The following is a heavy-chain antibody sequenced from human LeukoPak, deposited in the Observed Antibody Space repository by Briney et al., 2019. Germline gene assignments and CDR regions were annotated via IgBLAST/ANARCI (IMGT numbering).Heavy chain of an antibody. CDR1: GFSFSSYA. D-gene: IGHD6-6*01. Sequence: GGSLRLSCATSGFSFSSYAMHWVSQAPGKGLEWVAVISSDRSNNYYTDSVKGRFTISRDNSNNTLYLQMTSLRTEDTAVYYCAKDPYSSSSWVYWGQGTLVTVSS. CDR3: AKDPYSSSSWVY. J-gene: IGHJ4*02. CDR2: ISSDRSNN. V-gene: IGHV3-30-3*01.